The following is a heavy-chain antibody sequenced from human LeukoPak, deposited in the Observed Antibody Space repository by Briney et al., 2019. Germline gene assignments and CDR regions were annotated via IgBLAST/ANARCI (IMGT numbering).Heavy chain of an antibody. CDR2: INSDGTTI. V-gene: IGHV3-74*01. CDR3: ARAETQIHAFDI. Sequence: GGSLRLSCAASGFTFSTSWMHWVRQAPGKGLVWVSRINSDGTTIDYADAVKGRFTISRDSAKNTLYLQMNSLRAEDTAVYYCARAETQIHAFDIWGRGTMVTVSS. J-gene: IGHJ3*02. D-gene: IGHD5-24*01. CDR1: GFTFSTSW.